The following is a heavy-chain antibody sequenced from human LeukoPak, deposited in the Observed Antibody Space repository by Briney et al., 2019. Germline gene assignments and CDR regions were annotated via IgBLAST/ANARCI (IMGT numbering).Heavy chain of an antibody. CDR1: GFTFSSYA. CDR3: AKGRIQSYMAPEY. J-gene: IGHJ4*02. V-gene: IGHV3-23*03. D-gene: IGHD5-18*01. CDR2: IYSDVRRI. Sequence: GGSLRLSCAASGFTFSSYAMSWVRQAPGKGLEWVARIYSDVRRIKYADSVKGRFTISRDNAKNTLYLQMNALRVEDTAVYYCAKGRIQSYMAPEYWGQGTLVTVSS.